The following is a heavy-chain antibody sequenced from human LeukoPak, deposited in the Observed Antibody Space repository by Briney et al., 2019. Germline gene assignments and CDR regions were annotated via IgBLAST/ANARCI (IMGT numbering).Heavy chain of an antibody. Sequence: GGSLRLSCAAPGFTFSSYGMHWVRQAPGKGLEWVAVIWYDGNRKYYADSVKGRFTISRDNSKNTLYLQMNSLRAEDTAVYYCARQGYDYVWGSYRNDNFDYWGQGTLVTVSS. CDR2: IWYDGNRK. V-gene: IGHV3-33*01. J-gene: IGHJ4*02. CDR1: GFTFSSYG. CDR3: ARQGYDYVWGSYRNDNFDY. D-gene: IGHD3-16*02.